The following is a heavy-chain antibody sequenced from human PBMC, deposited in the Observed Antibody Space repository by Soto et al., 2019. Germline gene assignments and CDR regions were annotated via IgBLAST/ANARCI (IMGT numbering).Heavy chain of an antibody. V-gene: IGHV1-69*02. CDR1: GGTFSSYT. CDR3: ATCIVGATTYFDF. J-gene: IGHJ4*02. D-gene: IGHD1-26*01. Sequence: QVQLVQSGAEVKKPGSSVKVSCKASGGTFSSYTISWVRQAPGQGLEWMGRIIPILGIANYAQKFQGRVTITADKSTSTAYMELSSLRSEETAVYYCATCIVGATTYFDFWGQGTLVTVSS. CDR2: IIPILGIA.